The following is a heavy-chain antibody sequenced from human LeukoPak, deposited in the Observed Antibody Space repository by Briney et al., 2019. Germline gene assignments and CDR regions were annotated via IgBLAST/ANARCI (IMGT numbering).Heavy chain of an antibody. D-gene: IGHD6-13*01. CDR1: GGSISSSSYY. J-gene: IGHJ3*02. V-gene: IGHV4-39*01. CDR2: IYYSGST. Sequence: PSETLSLTCTVSGGSISSSSYYWGWIRQPPGRGLEWIGSIYYSGSTYYNPSLKSRVTISVHTSKNQFSLKLSSVTAADTAVYYCASLAAAASSGDDAFDIWGQGTMVTVSS. CDR3: ASLAAAASSGDDAFDI.